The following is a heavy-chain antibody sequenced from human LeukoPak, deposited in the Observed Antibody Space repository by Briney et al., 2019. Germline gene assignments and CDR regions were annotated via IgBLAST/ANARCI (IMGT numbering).Heavy chain of an antibody. CDR1: GFTFSGSA. J-gene: IGHJ4*02. CDR3: TGKNDYYFDY. Sequence: SGGSLRLSCAASGFTFSGSAMHWVRQASGKGLEWVGRIRSKANSYATAYAASVKGRFTISRDDSKNTAYLQMNSLKTEDTAVYYCTGKNDYYFDYWGQGTLVTVSS. V-gene: IGHV3-73*01. D-gene: IGHD1-1*01. CDR2: IRSKANSYAT.